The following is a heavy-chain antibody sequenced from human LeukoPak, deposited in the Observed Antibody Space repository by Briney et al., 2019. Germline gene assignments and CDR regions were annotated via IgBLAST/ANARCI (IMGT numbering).Heavy chain of an antibody. Sequence: GGSLRLSCAASGFTFSTYAMYWVRQAPGKGLEWVSVISYDGTNKYYADSVKGRLTISRDNSKNTLYLQMNSLRTEDTALYYCARDSHSVGHPFGIWGQGTMVTVSS. CDR3: ARDSHSVGHPFGI. V-gene: IGHV3-30-3*01. CDR2: ISYDGTNK. CDR1: GFTFSTYA. J-gene: IGHJ3*02. D-gene: IGHD3-10*01.